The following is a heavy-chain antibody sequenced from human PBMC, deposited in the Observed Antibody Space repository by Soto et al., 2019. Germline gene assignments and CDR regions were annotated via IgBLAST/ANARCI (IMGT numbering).Heavy chain of an antibody. CDR2: IIPIFGTA. Sequence: QVQLVQSGAEVKKPGSSVKVSCKASGGTFSSYAISWVRQAPGQGLEWMGGIIPIFGTANYAQKFQGRVTITADESTSTAYMDLSSLRSEDTAVYYCASPEEAYYYDSSGYYYGFDYWGQGTLVTVSS. CDR1: GGTFSSYA. J-gene: IGHJ4*02. V-gene: IGHV1-69*01. CDR3: ASPEEAYYYDSSGYYYGFDY. D-gene: IGHD3-22*01.